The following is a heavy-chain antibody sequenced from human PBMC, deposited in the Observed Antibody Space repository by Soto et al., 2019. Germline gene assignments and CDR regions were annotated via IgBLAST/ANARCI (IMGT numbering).Heavy chain of an antibody. CDR1: GFSFSNYG. Sequence: GGSLRLSCAASGFSFSNYGMHWVRQAPGKGLEWVATISYHGSDKYYAESVRGRFTISREKSKSTLHLQMNSLRPEDTAIYYCAKAMLPPPLEWFDPWGQGNLVTVSS. CDR2: ISYHGSDK. CDR3: AKAMLPPPLEWFDP. D-gene: IGHD2-15*01. V-gene: IGHV3-30*18. J-gene: IGHJ5*02.